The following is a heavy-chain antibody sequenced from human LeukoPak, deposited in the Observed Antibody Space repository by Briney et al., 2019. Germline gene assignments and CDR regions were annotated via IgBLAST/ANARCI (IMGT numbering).Heavy chain of an antibody. CDR2: MNPNSGNT. V-gene: IGHV1-8*03. J-gene: IGHJ4*02. Sequence: ASVKVSFKASGYTFTSYDINWVRPATGQGLEWMGWMNPNSGNTGYAQKFQGRVTITRNTSISTAYMELSSLRSEDTAVYYCARGEAVAGTGDYWGQGTLVTVSS. CDR3: ARGEAVAGTGDY. CDR1: GYTFTSYD. D-gene: IGHD6-19*01.